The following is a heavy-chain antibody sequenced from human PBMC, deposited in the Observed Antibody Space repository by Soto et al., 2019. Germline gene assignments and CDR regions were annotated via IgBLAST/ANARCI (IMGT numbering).Heavy chain of an antibody. CDR1: GYTFTSYD. CDR2: MNPNSGNT. J-gene: IGHJ6*02. Sequence: QVQLVQSGAEVKKPGASVKVSCKASGYTFTSYDINWVRQATGQGLEWMGWMNPNSGNTGYAQKFQGRVTMTRNTSISTAYMELSSLRSEDTAVYYCATITRIYYYYGMDVWGQGTTVTVSS. V-gene: IGHV1-8*01. CDR3: ATITRIYYYYGMDV. D-gene: IGHD1-20*01.